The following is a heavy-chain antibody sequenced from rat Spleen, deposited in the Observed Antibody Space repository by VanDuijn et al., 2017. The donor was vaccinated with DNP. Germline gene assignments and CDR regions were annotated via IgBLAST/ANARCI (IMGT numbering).Heavy chain of an antibody. Sequence: EVQLVESGGGLVQPGRSLKLSCAASGFTFSNYDIAWVRQAPTKGLEWVASISTSGGSTYYRDSVKGRFTISRDNAKSILYLQMDSLTSEDTATYYCTTTNNWFAYWGQGTLVTVSS. CDR2: ISTSGGST. CDR1: GFTFSNYD. CDR3: TTTNNWFAY. V-gene: IGHV5-27*01. J-gene: IGHJ3*01.